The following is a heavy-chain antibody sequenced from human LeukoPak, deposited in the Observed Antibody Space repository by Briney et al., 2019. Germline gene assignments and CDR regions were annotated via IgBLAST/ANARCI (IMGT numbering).Heavy chain of an antibody. CDR2: IKQDGSEK. V-gene: IGHV3-7*01. Sequence: GGSLRLSCEGTGFTFSNNWMHWVRQAPGKGLGWVANIKQDGSEKYYVESVKGRFTISRDNARKSVYLQMNSLRTEDTAVYYCAKGMDVWGQGTTVTVSS. CDR1: GFTFSNNW. CDR3: AKGMDV. J-gene: IGHJ6*02.